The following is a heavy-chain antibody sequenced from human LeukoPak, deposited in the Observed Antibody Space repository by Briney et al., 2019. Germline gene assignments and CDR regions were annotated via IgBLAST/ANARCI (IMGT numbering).Heavy chain of an antibody. CDR1: GFTVSPHG. CDR3: AGDFDY. Sequence: GGSLRLSCAASGFTVSPHGMHWLRQAPRKGLEWVTFIRFDGSNAYYTDSVKGLFTISRDNSKNTLYLQMNSLTTEDTAVYYCAGDFDYWGQGTLVTVSS. J-gene: IGHJ4*02. CDR2: IRFDGSNA. V-gene: IGHV3-30*02.